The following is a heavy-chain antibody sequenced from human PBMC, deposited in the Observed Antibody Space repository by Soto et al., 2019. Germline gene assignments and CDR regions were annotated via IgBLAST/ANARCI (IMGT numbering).Heavy chain of an antibody. CDR2: ISSSGSTI. CDR3: ARDPPEMGGWSPVLAEYFQH. Sequence: PGGSLRLSCAASGFTFSSYEMNWVRQAPGKGLEWVSYISSSGSTIYYADSVKGRFTISRDNAKNSLYLQMNSLRAEDTAVYYCARDPPEMGGWSPVLAEYFQHWGQGTLVTVSS. D-gene: IGHD3-3*01. CDR1: GFTFSSYE. J-gene: IGHJ1*01. V-gene: IGHV3-48*03.